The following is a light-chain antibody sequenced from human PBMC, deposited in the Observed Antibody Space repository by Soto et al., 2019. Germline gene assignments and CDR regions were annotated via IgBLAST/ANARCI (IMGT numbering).Light chain of an antibody. CDR3: QQYDSFSVT. CDR1: ESISSW. J-gene: IGKJ1*01. CDR2: KAS. Sequence: DIQMTQSPSTLSSSVGDRVTITCRASESISSWLAWYQQKPGKAPKLLIYKASNLESGVPPRFSGSGSGTEFTLTISSLQPEDFATYYCQQYDSFSVTFGQGTKVDIK. V-gene: IGKV1-5*03.